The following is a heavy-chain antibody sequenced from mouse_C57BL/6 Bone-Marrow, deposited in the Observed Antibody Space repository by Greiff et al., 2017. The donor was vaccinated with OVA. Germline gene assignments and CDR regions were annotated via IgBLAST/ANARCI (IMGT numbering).Heavy chain of an antibody. D-gene: IGHD1-1*01. CDR1: GFSLSTFGMG. CDR2: IWWDDDK. V-gene: IGHV8-8*01. Sequence: QVTLKVSGPGILQPSQTLSLTCSFSGFSLSTFGMGVGWIRQPSGKGLEWLAHIWWDDDKYYNPALKSRLTISKDTSKNQVFLKIANVDTADTATYYCARIEIYLLLRSYAMDYWGQGTSVTVSS. CDR3: ARIEIYLLLRSYAMDY. J-gene: IGHJ4*01.